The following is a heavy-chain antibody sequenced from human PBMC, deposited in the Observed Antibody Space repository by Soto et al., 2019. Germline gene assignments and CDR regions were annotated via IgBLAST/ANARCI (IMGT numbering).Heavy chain of an antibody. J-gene: IGHJ5*02. D-gene: IGHD3-16*01. CDR3: ARAVTDTKGGWFDP. CDR1: GYTFTSYD. Sequence: ASVKVSCKASGYTFTSYDINWVRQATGQGLEWMGWMNPNSGNTGYAQKFQGRVTMTRNTSISTAYMELSSLRSEDTAVYYCARAVTDTKGGWFDPWGQGTLVTVSS. V-gene: IGHV1-8*01. CDR2: MNPNSGNT.